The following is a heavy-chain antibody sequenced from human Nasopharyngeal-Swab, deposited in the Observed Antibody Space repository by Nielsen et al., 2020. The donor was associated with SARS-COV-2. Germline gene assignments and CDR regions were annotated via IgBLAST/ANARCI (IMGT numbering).Heavy chain of an antibody. CDR1: GFTFSSYV. J-gene: IGHJ4*02. D-gene: IGHD3-3*01. V-gene: IGHV3-23*01. CDR2: IRASAGST. CDR3: AKELYDLSGALDQ. Sequence: GESLKISCAASGFTFSSYVMRWVRQAPGKGLEWLSPIRASAGSTYYADSVKGRFTISRDNSKNTLYVQMNSLRAEDSGLYFCAKELYDLSGALDQWGQGTLVTVSS.